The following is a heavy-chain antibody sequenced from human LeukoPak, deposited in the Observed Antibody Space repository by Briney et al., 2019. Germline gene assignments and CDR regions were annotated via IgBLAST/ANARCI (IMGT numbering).Heavy chain of an antibody. D-gene: IGHD3-10*01. Sequence: GASVKVSCKASGYTFTGYYMHWVRQAPGQGLEWMGWINPNSGGTNYAQKFQGRVTMTRDTSISTAYMELSRLRSDDTAVCYCARSGRYYGSGSRPNGMDVWGQGTTVTVSS. V-gene: IGHV1-2*02. CDR2: INPNSGGT. CDR1: GYTFTGYY. J-gene: IGHJ6*02. CDR3: ARSGRYYGSGSRPNGMDV.